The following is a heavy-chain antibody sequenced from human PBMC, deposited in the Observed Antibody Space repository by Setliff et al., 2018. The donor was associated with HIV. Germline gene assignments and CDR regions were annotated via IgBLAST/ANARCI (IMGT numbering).Heavy chain of an antibody. CDR1: GGSISSGSYY. D-gene: IGHD4-17*01. V-gene: IGHV4-61*09. J-gene: IGHJ5*02. CDR3: ARSPRLRGGHNWFDP. Sequence: SETLSLTCNVSGGSISSGSYYWSWIRQPAGKGLEWIGHIYTSGSTNYNPSLKSRVTISEDTSKHQFSLKLTSVTAADTAVYYCARSPRLRGGHNWFDPWGQGTLVTVSS. CDR2: IYTSGST.